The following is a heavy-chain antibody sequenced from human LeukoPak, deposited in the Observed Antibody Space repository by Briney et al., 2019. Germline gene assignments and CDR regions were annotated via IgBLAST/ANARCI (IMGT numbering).Heavy chain of an antibody. CDR1: GFTFNSFG. D-gene: IGHD4-17*01. J-gene: IGHJ3*02. CDR3: ARDRGDYGDSFDAFDI. CDR2: IWYDGSNK. V-gene: IGHV3-33*08. Sequence: GRSLRLSCAASGFTFNSFGMHWVRQAPGKGLEWVAVIWYDGSNKYYADSVKGRFTISRDNSKNTLYLQMNSLRAEDTAVYYCARDRGDYGDSFDAFDIWGQGTMVTVSS.